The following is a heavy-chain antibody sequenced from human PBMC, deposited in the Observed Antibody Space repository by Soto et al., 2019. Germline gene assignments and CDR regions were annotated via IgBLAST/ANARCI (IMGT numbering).Heavy chain of an antibody. CDR1: GFTFINYA. Sequence: GSLRLSCAASGFTFINYAMHWVRQAPGKGLEWVAVISYDGSNKYYADSVKGRFTISRDNSKNTMYLQMNSLSAEDTAVYHCARDQVKGTMTILWGQGTLVTVSS. V-gene: IGHV3-30-3*01. CDR2: ISYDGSNK. CDR3: ARDQVKGTMTIL. J-gene: IGHJ4*02. D-gene: IGHD4-17*01.